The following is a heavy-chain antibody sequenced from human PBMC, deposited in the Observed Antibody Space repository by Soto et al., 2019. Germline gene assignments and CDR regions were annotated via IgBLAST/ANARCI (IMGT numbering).Heavy chain of an antibody. Sequence: EVQLVESGGGLVQPGGSLRLSCAASGFTFDSYGMDWVRQAPGKGLEWVSHISMSGNTRFYADSVKGRFTVSRDNARNSLFLQISRVRAADTGIYFCVSEGYNHFGHWGQAVLVTVSS. D-gene: IGHD1-1*01. CDR1: GFTFDSYG. CDR2: ISMSGNTR. V-gene: IGHV3-48*03. J-gene: IGHJ4*02. CDR3: VSEGYNHFGH.